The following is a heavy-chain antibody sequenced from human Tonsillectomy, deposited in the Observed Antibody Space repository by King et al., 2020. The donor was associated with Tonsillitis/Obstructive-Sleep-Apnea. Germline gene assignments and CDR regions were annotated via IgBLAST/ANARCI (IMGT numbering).Heavy chain of an antibody. CDR2: SESEADGGTE. J-gene: IGHJ3*01. Sequence: VQLVESGGDLVKPGASLRLSCAASGLTFTNAWLSWVRQAPGKGLEWVGRSESEADGGTEKYAASVKGRFIISRDDLKTTLYLEMNSLKTEDTAVYYCTTDRGDHDALDVWGRGTLVTVSS. CDR1: GLTFTNAW. D-gene: IGHD7-27*01. CDR3: TTDRGDHDALDV. V-gene: IGHV3-15*04.